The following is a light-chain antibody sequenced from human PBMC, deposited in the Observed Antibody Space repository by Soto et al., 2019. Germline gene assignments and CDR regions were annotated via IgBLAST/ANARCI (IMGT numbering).Light chain of an antibody. Sequence: QSALTQPRSVSRSPGQSVTISCTGTSSDVGGYNYVSWYQQYPGKALKLMIYDVSKRPSGVPDRFSGSKSGNTASLTISGLQAEDEADYYCCSYAGSYIYVFGTGTKVTVL. CDR2: DVS. V-gene: IGLV2-11*01. CDR1: SSDVGGYNY. J-gene: IGLJ1*01. CDR3: CSYAGSYIYV.